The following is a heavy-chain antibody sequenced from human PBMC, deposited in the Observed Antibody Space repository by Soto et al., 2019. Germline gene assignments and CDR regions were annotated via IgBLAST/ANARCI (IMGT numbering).Heavy chain of an antibody. CDR3: ALLSQWSHALDI. CDR1: GFSVSSNY. V-gene: IGHV3-53*01. CDR2: TYTSGIT. J-gene: IGHJ3*02. D-gene: IGHD2-8*01. Sequence: EVQLVESGGGLTQPGGSLRLSCAASGFSVSSNYMSWVRQAPGKGLEWVSVTYTSGITYYADSLKGRFTIYRDNSKNTLHLQVNSLRADDTAVYYCALLSQWSHALDIWGQGTMVTVSS.